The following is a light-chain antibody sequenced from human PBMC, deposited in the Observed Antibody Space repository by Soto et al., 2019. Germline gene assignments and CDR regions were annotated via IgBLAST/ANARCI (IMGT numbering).Light chain of an antibody. Sequence: EIVMTQSPATLSVSPGERATLSCRASQSIGNNLGWYQQKPGQAPGLLIYGASTRATGIPARFSGSGSGTEFTLTITSLQSEDSAVYYCQQYNTWTLISFGQGTRLEIK. CDR2: GAS. CDR1: QSIGNN. CDR3: QQYNTWTLIS. V-gene: IGKV3-15*01. J-gene: IGKJ5*01.